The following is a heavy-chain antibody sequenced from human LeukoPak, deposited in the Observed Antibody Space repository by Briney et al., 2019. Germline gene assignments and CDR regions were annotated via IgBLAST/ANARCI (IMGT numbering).Heavy chain of an antibody. CDR1: GFTFSSYE. CDR3: AKIAHYYDSSGYPELDAFDI. D-gene: IGHD3-22*01. Sequence: GGSLRLSCAASGFTFSSYEMNWVRQAPGKGLEWVSTISGGGTSTYYADSVKGRFTISRDNSKNTLYLQMNSLRAEDTAVYYCAKIAHYYDSSGYPELDAFDIWGQGTMVTVSS. J-gene: IGHJ3*02. V-gene: IGHV3-23*01. CDR2: ISGGGTST.